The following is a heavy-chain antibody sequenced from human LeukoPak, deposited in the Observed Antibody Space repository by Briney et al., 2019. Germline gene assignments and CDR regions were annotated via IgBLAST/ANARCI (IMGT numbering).Heavy chain of an antibody. Sequence: GGSLRLSCAGTGFTFSSYSMNWVRQAPGKGLEWVSYISSSGGNTYYADSVKGRFTISRDNGQNSLYLQMNSLRVEDTAVYFCARYWALYYGLDVWGQGTTVTVSS. CDR1: GFTFSSYS. CDR3: ARYWALYYGLDV. J-gene: IGHJ6*02. D-gene: IGHD2-15*01. V-gene: IGHV3-48*01. CDR2: ISSSGGNT.